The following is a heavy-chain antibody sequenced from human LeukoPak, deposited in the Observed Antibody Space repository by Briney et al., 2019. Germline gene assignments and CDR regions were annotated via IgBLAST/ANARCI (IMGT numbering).Heavy chain of an antibody. Sequence: PSQTLSLTCTVSGASISSNDQYWSWIRQHPGKGLEWIGYTHHTGNTYYNPSLKSRLTISVDTSRNQFYLKLSSVTAADTAVYYCATYSGVRGLSFDYWGQGTLVTVSS. CDR2: THHTGNT. J-gene: IGHJ4*02. CDR3: ATYSGVRGLSFDY. D-gene: IGHD3-10*01. V-gene: IGHV4-31*03. CDR1: GASISSNDQY.